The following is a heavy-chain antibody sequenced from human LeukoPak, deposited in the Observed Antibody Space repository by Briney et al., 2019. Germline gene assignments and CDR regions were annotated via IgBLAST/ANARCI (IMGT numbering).Heavy chain of an antibody. V-gene: IGHV3-7*01. CDR3: ARDPSSLRDSFDY. CDR2: IKEDGSEK. CDR1: GFTFGSYW. Sequence: PGGSLRLSCAASGFTFGSYWMNWVRQVPGKRLEWVANIKEDGSEKYYVDSAKGRFTISRDNAKNSLFLQMNSLRAEDTAVYYCARDPSSLRDSFDYWGQGTLVTVSS. J-gene: IGHJ4*02.